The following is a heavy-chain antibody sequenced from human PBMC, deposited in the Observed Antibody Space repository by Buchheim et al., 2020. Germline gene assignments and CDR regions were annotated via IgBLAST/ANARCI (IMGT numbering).Heavy chain of an antibody. CDR1: GGSISSRNNY. CDR2: IYYSWTT. Sequence: QLQLQESGPGLVKPSETLSLTCSVSGGSISSRNNYWAWIRQPPGKGLEWIGSIYYSWTTDYNLSLNRRLTISVDTPKHQFSLSLSSLTAADTAVYDCVCFMAGTTFDYWGQGTL. J-gene: IGHJ4*02. D-gene: IGHD1-1*01. V-gene: IGHV4-39*01. CDR3: VCFMAGTTFDY.